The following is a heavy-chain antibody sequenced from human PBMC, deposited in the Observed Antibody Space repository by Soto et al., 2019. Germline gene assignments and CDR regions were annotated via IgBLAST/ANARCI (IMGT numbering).Heavy chain of an antibody. J-gene: IGHJ4*02. Sequence: HPGGSLRLSCIASGFSFSDYSMNWVRQAPGKGLQWVSYISSSSDKTYYADSVKGRFTVSRDNAKNALFLEMNSLRDDDTATYYCARLPKGSLVTAWGQGTRVTVSS. CDR2: ISSSSDKT. CDR1: GFSFSDYS. D-gene: IGHD2-21*02. CDR3: ARLPKGSLVTA. V-gene: IGHV3-48*02.